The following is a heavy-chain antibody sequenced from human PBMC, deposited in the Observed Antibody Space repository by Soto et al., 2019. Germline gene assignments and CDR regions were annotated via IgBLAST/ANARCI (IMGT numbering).Heavy chain of an antibody. Sequence: TLSLTCTVSGGSISSGGYYWSWIRQHPGKGLEWIGYIYYSGSTYYNPSLKSRVTISVDTSKNHFSLKLSSVTAADTAVYYCASSPDYGDYMGFDYWGQGTLVTVSS. CDR1: GGSISSGGYY. CDR3: ASSPDYGDYMGFDY. J-gene: IGHJ4*02. CDR2: IYYSGST. D-gene: IGHD4-17*01. V-gene: IGHV4-31*03.